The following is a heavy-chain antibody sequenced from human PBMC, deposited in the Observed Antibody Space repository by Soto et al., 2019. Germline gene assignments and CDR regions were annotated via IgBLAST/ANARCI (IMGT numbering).Heavy chain of an antibody. J-gene: IGHJ4*02. Sequence: PSETLSLTCTVSGGSISSYYWSWIRQPAGKGLEWIGRIYTSGSTNYNPSLKSRVTMSVDTSKNQFSLKLSSVTAADTAVYYCAREAHGSVWYNLLDYWGQGTLVTVSS. CDR1: GGSISSYY. CDR3: AREAHGSVWYNLLDY. D-gene: IGHD6-19*01. V-gene: IGHV4-4*07. CDR2: IYTSGST.